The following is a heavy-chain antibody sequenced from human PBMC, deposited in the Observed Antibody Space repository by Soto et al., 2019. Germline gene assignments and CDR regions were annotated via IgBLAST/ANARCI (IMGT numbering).Heavy chain of an antibody. V-gene: IGHV1-58*01. CDR3: ASRGDTAMVYYGMDV. D-gene: IGHD5-18*01. CDR1: GFTFTSSA. Sequence: GASVKVSCKASGFTFTSSAVQWVRQARGQRLEWIGWIVVGSGNTNYAQKFQERVTITRDMSTSTAYMELSSLRSEDTAVYYCASRGDTAMVYYGMDVWGQGTTVTVSS. CDR2: IVVGSGNT. J-gene: IGHJ6*02.